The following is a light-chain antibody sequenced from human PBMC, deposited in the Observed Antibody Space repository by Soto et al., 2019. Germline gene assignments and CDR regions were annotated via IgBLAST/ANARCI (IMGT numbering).Light chain of an antibody. J-gene: IGKJ2*01. CDR3: QQYESSPYT. CDR1: QSLTRNY. Sequence: EIVLTQSPGTLSLSPGERATLSCRASQSLTRNYLAWYQQKPGQAPRLLIYGGSSRATGIPDRFSGSGSGPDFTLSITRLEPEDFAVYYCQQYESSPYTFGQGTKLEIK. CDR2: GGS. V-gene: IGKV3-20*01.